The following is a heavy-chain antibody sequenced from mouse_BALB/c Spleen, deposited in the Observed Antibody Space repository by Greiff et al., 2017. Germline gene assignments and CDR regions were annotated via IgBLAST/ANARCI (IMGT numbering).Heavy chain of an antibody. CDR1: GFTFSSYT. D-gene: IGHD1-1*01. CDR2: ISSGGST. Sequence: EVKVEESGGGLVKPGGSLKLSCAASGFTFSSYTMSWVRQTPEKRLEWVASISSGGSTYYPDSVKGRFTISRDNARNILYLQMSSLRSEDTAMYYCARGGDYYGNYFDYWGQGTTLTVSS. J-gene: IGHJ2*01. V-gene: IGHV5-6-5*01. CDR3: ARGGDYYGNYFDY.